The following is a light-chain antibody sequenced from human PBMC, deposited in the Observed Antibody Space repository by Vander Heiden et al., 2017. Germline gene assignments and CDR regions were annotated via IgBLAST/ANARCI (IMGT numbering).Light chain of an antibody. CDR1: SSDVGGYNY. CDR3: SSYAGSNKLV. J-gene: IGLJ2*01. Sequence: QSALTQPPSASGSPGPSVTISCTGTSSDVGGYNYVSCYQQHPGKAPKLMIYEVSKRPSGVPDRFSGSKSGNTASLTVSGLQAEDEADYYCSSYAGSNKLVFGGGTKLT. V-gene: IGLV2-8*01. CDR2: EVS.